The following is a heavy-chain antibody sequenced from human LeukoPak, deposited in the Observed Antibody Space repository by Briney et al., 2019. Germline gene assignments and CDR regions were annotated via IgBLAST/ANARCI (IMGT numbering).Heavy chain of an antibody. J-gene: IGHJ4*02. CDR3: AGSVYSQPDQ. D-gene: IGHD4-11*01. CDR2: LFASGKT. CDR1: GFSFSDYY. V-gene: IGHV3-53*01. Sequence: PGGSLRLSCAASGFSFSDYYMSWIRQAPGKGLEWVALLFASGKTYYADSVKGRFTISGDPSKSTLHLQMNSLRFEDTALYFCAGSVYSQPDQWGQGTQVAVSS.